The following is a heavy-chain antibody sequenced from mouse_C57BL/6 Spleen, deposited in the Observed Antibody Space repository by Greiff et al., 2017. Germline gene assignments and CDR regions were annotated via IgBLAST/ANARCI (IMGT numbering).Heavy chain of an antibody. Sequence: EVQLQQSGAELVRPGASVKLSCTASGFNITDYYMHWVKQRPEQGLEWIGRIDPEDGDTSYAPKFQGQATLTADTSSNTAYLQLSSLTSEDTAVYYCIPRGYYEYAGFAYWGQGTLVTVSA. V-gene: IGHV14-1*01. CDR1: GFNITDYY. J-gene: IGHJ3*01. CDR2: IDPEDGDT. CDR3: IPRGYYEYAGFAY. D-gene: IGHD2-4*01.